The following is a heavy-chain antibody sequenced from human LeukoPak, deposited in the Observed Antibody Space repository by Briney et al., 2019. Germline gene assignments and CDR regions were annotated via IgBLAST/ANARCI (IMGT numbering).Heavy chain of an antibody. D-gene: IGHD2-21*01. CDR2: IKQDGSEK. J-gene: IGHJ6*02. Sequence: PGGSLRLSCTASGFTFSSYWTSWVRQAPGKGLEWVANIKQDGSEKDYVDSVKGRFTISRDNAKNSLYLQMNSLRAEGTAVYYCAKYCGGDCYGMDVWGQGTTVTVSS. V-gene: IGHV3-7*01. CDR1: GFTFSSYW. CDR3: AKYCGGDCYGMDV.